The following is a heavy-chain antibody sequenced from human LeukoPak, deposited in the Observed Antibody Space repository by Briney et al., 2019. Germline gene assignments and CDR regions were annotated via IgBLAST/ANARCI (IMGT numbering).Heavy chain of an antibody. CDR3: ARKYSSSLKNEYYLDY. CDR1: GGIFSSYA. CDR2: IIPILGIA. J-gene: IGHJ4*02. V-gene: IGHV1-69*04. D-gene: IGHD6-13*01. Sequence: ASVKVSCKASGGIFSSYAISWVRQAPGQGLEWMGRIIPILGIANYAQKFQGRVTITADKSTSTAYMELSSLRSEDTAVYYCARKYSSSLKNEYYLDYWGQGTLVTVSS.